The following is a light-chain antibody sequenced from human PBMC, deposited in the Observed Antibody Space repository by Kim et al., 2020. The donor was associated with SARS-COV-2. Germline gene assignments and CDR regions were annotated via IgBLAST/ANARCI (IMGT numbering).Light chain of an antibody. Sequence: GQSITLSCTGTSSDVGGYNYVCWYQQHPGKAPKLMIYDVSNRPSGVSNRFSGSKSGNTASLTISGLQAEDEADYYCSSYTSSSTRLFGGGTQLTVL. CDR1: SSDVGGYNY. J-gene: IGLJ2*01. CDR2: DVS. CDR3: SSYTSSSTRL. V-gene: IGLV2-14*03.